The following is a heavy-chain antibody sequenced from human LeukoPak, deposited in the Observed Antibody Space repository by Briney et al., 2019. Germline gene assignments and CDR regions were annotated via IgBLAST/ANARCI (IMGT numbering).Heavy chain of an antibody. CDR1: GFTFGAYG. CDR3: AKEAPTSQIDY. J-gene: IGHJ4*02. CDR2: ISHDGDTK. D-gene: IGHD2-2*01. V-gene: IGHV3-30*18. Sequence: GGSLRLSCAASGFTFGAYGMHWVRQVPVKGLEWLAVISHDGDTKYYEDSVKGRFTISRDNFKNTLSLQINSLKAEDTAVYYCAKEAPTSQIDYWGQGTLVTVSS.